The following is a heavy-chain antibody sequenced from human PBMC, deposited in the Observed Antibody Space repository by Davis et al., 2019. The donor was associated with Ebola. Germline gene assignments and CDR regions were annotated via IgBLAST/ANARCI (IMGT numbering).Heavy chain of an antibody. CDR3: ARGPDIVVVVAATKVGVNLFDP. J-gene: IGHJ5*02. Sequence: ASVKVSCKVSGYTLTELSMHWVRQAPGKGLEWMGGFDPEDGETIYAQKFQGRVTMTEDRSTDTAYMELSSLRSEDTAVYYCARGPDIVVVVAATKVGVNLFDPWGQGTLVTVSS. D-gene: IGHD2-15*01. CDR2: FDPEDGET. CDR1: GYTLTELS. V-gene: IGHV1-24*01.